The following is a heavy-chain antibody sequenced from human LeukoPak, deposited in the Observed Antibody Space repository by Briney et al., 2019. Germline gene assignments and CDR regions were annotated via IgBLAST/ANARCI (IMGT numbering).Heavy chain of an antibody. J-gene: IGHJ4*02. D-gene: IGHD2-8*01. CDR3: ARGRSVYCTNGVCYGY. V-gene: IGHV1-2*02. CDR2: INPNSGGT. Sequence: WASVKVSCKASGYTFTGYYMHWVRQAPGQGLEWMGWINPNSGGTNYAQKFQGRVTMTRDTSISTAYMELSRLRSDDTAVYYCARGRSVYCTNGVCYGYWGQGTLVTVSS. CDR1: GYTFTGYY.